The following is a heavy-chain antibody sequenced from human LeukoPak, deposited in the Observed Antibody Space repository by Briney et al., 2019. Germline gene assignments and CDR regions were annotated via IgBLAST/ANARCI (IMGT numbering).Heavy chain of an antibody. V-gene: IGHV3-23*01. CDR2: ISGSGGST. Sequence: GGSLRLSCAASGFTFSSYAMSWVRHAPGKGLEWVSAISGSGGSTYYADSVKGRFTISMDNSKNTLDLQMNSLRAEETAVYYCAKDHPQNCGGDCYPFDYWGQGTPVPVSS. CDR1: GFTFSSYA. CDR3: AKDHPQNCGGDCYPFDY. J-gene: IGHJ4*02. D-gene: IGHD2-21*02.